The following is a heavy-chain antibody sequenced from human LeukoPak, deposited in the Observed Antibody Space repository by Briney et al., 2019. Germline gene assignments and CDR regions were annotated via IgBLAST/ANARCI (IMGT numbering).Heavy chain of an antibody. D-gene: IGHD3-10*01. Sequence: ASVNVSCKASGYTFTSYAMHWVRQAPGQRLAWMGWINAGNGNTKYSQKFQGRVTITRDTSASTAYMELSSLRSEDTAVYYCARDRWYYGSGSPNDYWGQGTLVTVSS. CDR1: GYTFTSYA. V-gene: IGHV1-3*01. CDR3: ARDRWYYGSGSPNDY. J-gene: IGHJ4*02. CDR2: INAGNGNT.